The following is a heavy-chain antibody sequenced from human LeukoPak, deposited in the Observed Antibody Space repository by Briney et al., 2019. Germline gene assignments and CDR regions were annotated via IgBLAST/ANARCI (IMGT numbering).Heavy chain of an antibody. V-gene: IGHV4-59*01. CDR3: ARVLPNYYDSSGYYYISYYFDY. Sequence: SETLSLTCTASSCSISSYEWSWIRQPPGKGLEWIAFFSYTGSTNYNPSLKSRVTISVDTSENQFSLKLSSVTAADTAVYYCARVLPNYYDSSGYYYISYYFDYWGQGTLVTVSS. J-gene: IGHJ4*02. D-gene: IGHD3-22*01. CDR1: SCSISSYE. CDR2: FSYTGST.